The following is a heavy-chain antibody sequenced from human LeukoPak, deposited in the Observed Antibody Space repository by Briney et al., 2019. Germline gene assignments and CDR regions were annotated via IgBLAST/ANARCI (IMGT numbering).Heavy chain of an antibody. Sequence: SETLSLTCVVYGGSFSGYYWSWIRQSPGKGLEWIGEINHRGSTNYNPSLKSRVTISVDTSKNQFSLKLSSVTAADTAVYYCARGPYYYGSGSYFRYYYYMDVWGKGTTVTVSS. V-gene: IGHV4-34*01. CDR2: INHRGST. D-gene: IGHD3-10*01. CDR3: ARGPYYYGSGSYFRYYYYMDV. CDR1: GGSFSGYY. J-gene: IGHJ6*03.